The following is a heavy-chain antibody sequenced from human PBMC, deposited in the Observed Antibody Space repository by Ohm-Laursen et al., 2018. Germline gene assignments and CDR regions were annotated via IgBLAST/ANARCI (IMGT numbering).Heavy chain of an antibody. CDR1: GGSFSGYY. V-gene: IGHV4-34*01. D-gene: IGHD4-11*01. J-gene: IGHJ5*02. CDR3: ARNTTGP. Sequence: VTLSLTCAVYGGSFSGYYWTWIRQPPGKGLEWIGEINHSGSTNYNPSLKSRVTISVDTSKNQFPLKLSSVTAADTAVYYCARNTTGPWGQGTLVTVSS. CDR2: INHSGST.